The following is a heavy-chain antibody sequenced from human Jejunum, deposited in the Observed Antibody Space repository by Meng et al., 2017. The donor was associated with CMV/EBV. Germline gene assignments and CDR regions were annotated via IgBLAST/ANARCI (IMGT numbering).Heavy chain of an antibody. Sequence: GASFSSTSSHWGWVRQSPGKGLGWIGSISYTGSTYYNPSLESRLTISVDRSKNQFSLRLTTATAADAAVYYCVRVDTMTTFLLDFWGQGTRVTVSS. V-gene: IGHV4-39*07. D-gene: IGHD4-11*01. CDR3: VRVDTMTTFLLDF. CDR1: GASFSSTSSH. J-gene: IGHJ4*02. CDR2: ISYTGST.